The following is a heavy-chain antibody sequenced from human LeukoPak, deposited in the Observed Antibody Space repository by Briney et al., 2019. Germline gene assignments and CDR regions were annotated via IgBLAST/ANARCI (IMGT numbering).Heavy chain of an antibody. CDR1: GGSISSGGYY. Sequence: SQTVSLTCTVSGGSISSGGYYWSWIRQPPGKGLEWIGYIYHSGSTYYNPSLKSRVTISVDRSKNQFSLKLSSVTAADTAVYFLARDPGSSSWYHLYFYFRGPGTLVTVSS. V-gene: IGHV4-30-2*01. D-gene: IGHD6-13*01. J-gene: IGHJ4*02. CDR3: ARDPGSSSWYHLYFYF. CDR2: IYHSGST.